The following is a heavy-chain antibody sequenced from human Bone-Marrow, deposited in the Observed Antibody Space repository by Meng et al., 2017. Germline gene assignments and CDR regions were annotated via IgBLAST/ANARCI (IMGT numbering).Heavy chain of an antibody. CDR3: ARGGSSWYYDY. Sequence: GGSLRLSCAASGFTVSSNYMSWVRQAPGKGREGVSVIDSGGSTYYADSVKGRFTISRDNAKNSLYLQMNSLRAEDTAVYYCARGGSSWYYDYWGQGTLVTVSS. D-gene: IGHD6-13*01. CDR2: IDSGGST. V-gene: IGHV3-53*01. J-gene: IGHJ4*02. CDR1: GFTVSSNY.